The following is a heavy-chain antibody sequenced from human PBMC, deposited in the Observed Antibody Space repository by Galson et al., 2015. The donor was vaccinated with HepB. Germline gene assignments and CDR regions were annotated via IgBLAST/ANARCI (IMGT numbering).Heavy chain of an antibody. Sequence: SLRLSCAASGFTFSDYYMAWIRQAPGKGLEWISYISGAGTYTNYSRSVKGRFTISRDNAKNTLYLEMNSLRADDTAVYYCARYAKSSDNWFDPWGQGTLVTVSS. CDR2: ISGAGTYT. CDR1: GFTFSDYY. V-gene: IGHV3-11*06. J-gene: IGHJ5*02. CDR3: ARYAKSSDNWFDP. D-gene: IGHD2-2*01.